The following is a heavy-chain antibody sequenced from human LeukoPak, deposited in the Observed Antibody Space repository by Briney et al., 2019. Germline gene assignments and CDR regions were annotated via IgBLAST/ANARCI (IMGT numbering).Heavy chain of an antibody. D-gene: IGHD3-22*01. V-gene: IGHV3-23*01. J-gene: IGHJ4*02. CDR3: TKDPSYYYDSSGYWD. Sequence: GGSLRLSCAASGFTFSSYAMSWVRQAPGKGLEWVSSMSGSGCRTYYADSGKGLFTLSREISKNALYLHMHRLRAEDSAVFYCTKDPSYYYDSSGYWDWGQGTLVTVSS. CDR2: MSGSGCRT. CDR1: GFTFSSYA.